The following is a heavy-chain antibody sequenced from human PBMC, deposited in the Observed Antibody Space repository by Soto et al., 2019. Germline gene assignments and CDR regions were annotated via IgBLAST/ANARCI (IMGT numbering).Heavy chain of an antibody. Sequence: QVHLVESGGGVVQPGRSLRLSCAASGFTFSNHGMHWVRQAPGKGLEWVAVIWNDGSNKLYADSVKGRFTISRDNCDNNGMLQINSLRDEDTAVYYCASDEEDSLKDWGQGILVTVSS. J-gene: IGHJ1*01. CDR2: IWNDGSNK. CDR3: ASDEEDSLKD. V-gene: IGHV3-33*01. D-gene: IGHD5-18*01. CDR1: GFTFSNHG.